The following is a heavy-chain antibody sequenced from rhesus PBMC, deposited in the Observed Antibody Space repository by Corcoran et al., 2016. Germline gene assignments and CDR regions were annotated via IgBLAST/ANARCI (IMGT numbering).Heavy chain of an antibody. CDR3: ASDYYDSGYFDY. V-gene: IGHV4-65*01. D-gene: IGHD3-28*01. J-gene: IGHJ4*01. Sequence: QVQLQESGPGLVKPSETLSLTCAVSGGSISSSNWWSWIRQPPGKGLEWIGYISGSSGSTYYNPSLKSRVTLSVDTSKNQLSLKLSSVTAADTAVYYCASDYYDSGYFDYWGQGVLVTVSS. CDR2: ISGSSGST. CDR1: GGSISSSNW.